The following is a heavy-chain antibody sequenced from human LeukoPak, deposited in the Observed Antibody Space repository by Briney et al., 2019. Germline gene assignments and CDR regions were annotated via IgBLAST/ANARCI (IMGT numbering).Heavy chain of an antibody. V-gene: IGHV1-46*01. CDR3: ARIGEYGSGSEGFDR. D-gene: IGHD3-10*01. Sequence: ASVTVSCKASGYSFTSFFIHWVRQAPGQGREWMGIINPSDGSTTYAQKFQGRVTMTRDTSTSTVYVELSSLRSEDTAVYYCARIGEYGSGSEGFDRWGQGTLVTVSS. CDR1: GYSFTSFF. CDR2: INPSDGST. J-gene: IGHJ5*02.